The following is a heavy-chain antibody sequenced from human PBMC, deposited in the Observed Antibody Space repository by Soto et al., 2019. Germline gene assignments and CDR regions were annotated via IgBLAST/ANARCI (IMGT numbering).Heavy chain of an antibody. CDR1: GGSISSYD. CDR3: ASSITIFGVVSNYYGMDV. D-gene: IGHD3-3*01. Sequence: SETLSRTCTVSGGSISSYDWSWIRQPPGKGLEWIGYIYYSGSTNYNPSLKSRVTISVDTSKNQFSLKLSSVTAADTAVYYCASSITIFGVVSNYYGMDVWGQGTTVTVSS. J-gene: IGHJ6*02. CDR2: IYYSGST. V-gene: IGHV4-59*01.